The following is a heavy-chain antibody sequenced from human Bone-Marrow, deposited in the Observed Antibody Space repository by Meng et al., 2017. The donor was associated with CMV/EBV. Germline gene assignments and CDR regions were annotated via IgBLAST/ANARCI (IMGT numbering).Heavy chain of an antibody. CDR2: IYYSGST. CDR1: GGSISSSSYY. CDR3: ASRGEDIVVVPAGN. D-gene: IGHD2-2*01. J-gene: IGHJ4*02. V-gene: IGHV4-39*07. Sequence: SETLSLTCTVSGGSISSSSYYWGWIRQPTGKGLEWIGSIYYSGSTYYNPSLKSRVTISVDTSKNQFSLKLSSVTAADTAVYYCASRGEDIVVVPAGNWGQGTLVTVSS.